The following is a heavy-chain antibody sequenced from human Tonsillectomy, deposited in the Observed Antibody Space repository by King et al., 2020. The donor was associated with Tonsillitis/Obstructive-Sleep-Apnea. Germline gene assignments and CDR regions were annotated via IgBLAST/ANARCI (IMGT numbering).Heavy chain of an antibody. CDR2: IIPIFGTA. CDR3: AREFECSSTSCYAYFDY. Sequence: QLVQSGAEVKKPGSSVKVSCKASGGTFSSYAISWVRQAPGQGLEWMGGIIPIFGTANYAQKFQGSVPITADESTSTAYMELSSLRSEDTAVYYCAREFECSSTSCYAYFDYWGQGTLVTVSS. D-gene: IGHD2-2*01. CDR1: GGTFSSYA. V-gene: IGHV1-69*01. J-gene: IGHJ4*02.